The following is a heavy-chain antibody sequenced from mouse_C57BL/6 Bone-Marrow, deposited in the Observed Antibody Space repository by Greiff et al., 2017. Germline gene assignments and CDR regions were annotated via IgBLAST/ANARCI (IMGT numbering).Heavy chain of an antibody. V-gene: IGHV2-2*01. Sequence: QVQLQQSGPGLVQPSQSLSITCTVSGFSLTSYGVHWVRQSPGKGLEWLGVIWSGGSTDYNAAFISRLSISKDNSKSQVFFKMNSLQADDTAIYYCASNYYGSSPCAMDYWGQGTSVTVSS. D-gene: IGHD1-1*01. CDR1: GFSLTSYG. CDR3: ASNYYGSSPCAMDY. CDR2: IWSGGST. J-gene: IGHJ4*01.